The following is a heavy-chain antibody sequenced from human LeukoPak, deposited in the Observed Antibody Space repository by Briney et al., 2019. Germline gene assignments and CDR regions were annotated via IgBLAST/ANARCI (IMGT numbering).Heavy chain of an antibody. CDR1: GYTFTSFG. D-gene: IGHD1-26*01. CDR3: ARDPRIVGSTPDWFDP. J-gene: IGHJ5*02. CDR2: INAYNGNT. V-gene: IGHV1-18*01. Sequence: ASVKVSCTTSGYTFTSFGISWVRQAPGQGLEWMGWINAYNGNTNYAQKIQGRVTMTTDTSTSTAYMELNSLRSDDTAVYYCARDPRIVGSTPDWFDPWGQGTLVTVSP.